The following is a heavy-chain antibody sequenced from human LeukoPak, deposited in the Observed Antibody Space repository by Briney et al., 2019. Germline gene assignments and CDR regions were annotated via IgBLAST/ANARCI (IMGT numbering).Heavy chain of an antibody. CDR3: ARVGTIFGVVITQVDY. D-gene: IGHD3-3*01. CDR1: GYTFTGYG. CDR2: ISAYNGNT. Sequence: GASVKVSCKASGYTFTGYGISWVRQAPGQGLEWMGWISAYNGNTNYAQKLQGRVTMTTDTSTSTAYMELRSLRSDDTAVYYCARVGTIFGVVITQVDYWGQGTLVTVSS. V-gene: IGHV1-18*01. J-gene: IGHJ4*02.